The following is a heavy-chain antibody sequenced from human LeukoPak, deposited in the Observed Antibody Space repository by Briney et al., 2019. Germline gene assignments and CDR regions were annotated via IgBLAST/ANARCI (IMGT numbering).Heavy chain of an antibody. Sequence: ASVKVSCKASGGTFSSYAISWVRQAPGQGLEWMGGIIPIFGTANYAQKFQGRVTITTDESTSTAYMELSGLRSEDTAVYYCATPRRYCSGGSCYLPADYWGQGTLVTVSS. D-gene: IGHD2-15*01. CDR3: ATPRRYCSGGSCYLPADY. CDR2: IIPIFGTA. CDR1: GGTFSSYA. J-gene: IGHJ4*02. V-gene: IGHV1-69*05.